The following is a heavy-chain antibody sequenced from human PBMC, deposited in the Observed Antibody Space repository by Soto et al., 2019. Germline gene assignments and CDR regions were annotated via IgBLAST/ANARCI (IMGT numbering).Heavy chain of an antibody. CDR3: TKAHPSVQRRFSFNI. CDR2: TSGSGGTT. V-gene: IGHV3-23*01. Sequence: EVQLLESGGGLVHPGGSRRLSCADSGFTFSSYAMSWVRQPPGKGLEWFSATSGSGGTTFYADSVKGRLTISRDNSKDTLYLQMHSLRAEDTALYYCTKAHPSVQRRFSFNIWGQGTMVTVSS. CDR1: GFTFSSYA. J-gene: IGHJ3*02. D-gene: IGHD1-1*01.